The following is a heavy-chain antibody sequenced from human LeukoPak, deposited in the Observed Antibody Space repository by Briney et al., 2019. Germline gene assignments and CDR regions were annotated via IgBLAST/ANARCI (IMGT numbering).Heavy chain of an antibody. CDR2: ISADGIDK. CDR3: AGNYGPYYFDY. Sequence: GGSLRLSCAASGFPFSNYGMHWVRQAPGKGLEWVAVISADGIDKYYADSVKGRFTISRDNSKNTLYLQMNSLRAEDTAVYYCAGNYGPYYFDYWGQGTLVTVSS. J-gene: IGHJ4*02. D-gene: IGHD3-10*01. V-gene: IGHV3-30*03. CDR1: GFPFSNYG.